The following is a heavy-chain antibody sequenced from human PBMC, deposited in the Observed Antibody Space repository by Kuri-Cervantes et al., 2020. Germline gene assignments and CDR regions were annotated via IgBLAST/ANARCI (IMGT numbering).Heavy chain of an antibody. CDR3: ARGVSSWLDYYYYYYMDV. CDR2: IYYSGST. CDR1: GGSISSYY. V-gene: IGHV4-59*01. J-gene: IGHJ6*03. Sequence: GSLRLSCTVSGGSISSYYWSWIRQPPGKGLEWIGYIYYSGSTNYNPSLKSRVTISVDTSKNQFSLKLSSVTAADTAVYYCARGVSSWLDYYYYYYMDVWGKGTTVTVSS. D-gene: IGHD6-13*01.